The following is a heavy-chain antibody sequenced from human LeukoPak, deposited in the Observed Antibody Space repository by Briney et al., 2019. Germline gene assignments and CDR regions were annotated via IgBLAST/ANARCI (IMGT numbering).Heavy chain of an antibody. CDR2: MYYSGST. CDR1: GGSISSGDYY. Sequence: PSQTLSLTCTVSGGSISSGDYYWSWIRQPPGKGLEWIGYMYYSGSTYYNPSLKSRATISVDTSKNQFSLKLSSVTAAGTAVYYCARPYYYDSRIDPWGQGTLVTVSS. J-gene: IGHJ5*02. CDR3: ARPYYYDSRIDP. D-gene: IGHD3-22*01. V-gene: IGHV4-30-4*01.